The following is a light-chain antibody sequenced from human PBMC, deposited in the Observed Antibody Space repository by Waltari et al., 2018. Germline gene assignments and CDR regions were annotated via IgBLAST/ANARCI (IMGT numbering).Light chain of an antibody. Sequence: SYELTQPSSVSVSPGQTVNITCSGDVLAKKYSRWFQQKTGQAPILVIYKDTERSSGIPERFSGSSSGTTVTLTISGAQVEDEADYYCYSAIDNSVLFGGGTRLTVL. V-gene: IGLV3-27*01. CDR2: KDT. CDR1: VLAKKY. CDR3: YSAIDNSVL. J-gene: IGLJ2*01.